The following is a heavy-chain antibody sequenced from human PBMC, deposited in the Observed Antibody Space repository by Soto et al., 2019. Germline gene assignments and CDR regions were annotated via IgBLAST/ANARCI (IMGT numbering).Heavy chain of an antibody. CDR3: ARVPYCTNGACPFDY. CDR1: GYTFTSYA. J-gene: IGHJ4*02. V-gene: IGHV1-3*01. Sequence: ASVKVSCKASGYTFTSYAMHWVRQAPGQRLEWMGWINAGNGNTKYSQKFQGRVTITRDTSASTAYMELSSLRSEDTAVYYCARVPYCTNGACPFDYWGQGTLVTVSS. CDR2: INAGNGNT. D-gene: IGHD2-8*01.